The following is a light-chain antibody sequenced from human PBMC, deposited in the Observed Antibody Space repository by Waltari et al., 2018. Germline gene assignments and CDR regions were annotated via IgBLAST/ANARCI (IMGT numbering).Light chain of an antibody. V-gene: IGLV2-8*01. J-gene: IGLJ2*01. CDR1: SSDVGGYNS. Sequence: QSALPQPPSASGSPGQSVTISCTGTSSDVGGYNSVSWYQQHPGKAPKLMIFEVSKRPTGVPDRFSGSKSGNTASLTVSGLQPEDEADYYCSSYAGSNNLLFGGGTKLTVL. CDR2: EVS. CDR3: SSYAGSNNLL.